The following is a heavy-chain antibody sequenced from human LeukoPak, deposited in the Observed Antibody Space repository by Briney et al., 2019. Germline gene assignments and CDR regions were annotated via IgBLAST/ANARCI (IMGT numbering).Heavy chain of an antibody. CDR3: AKGPIAVAGTGAFDI. V-gene: IGHV4-59*01. Sequence: PSETLSLTCTVSGRSISSYYWSCARQPPGKGLEWIGYIYYSGTTNYNPSLKSRVTISIDTSKNQFSLNLNSVTAADTAVYYCAKGPIAVAGTGAFDIWGQGTMVTVSS. CDR2: IYYSGTT. D-gene: IGHD6-19*01. J-gene: IGHJ3*02. CDR1: GRSISSYY.